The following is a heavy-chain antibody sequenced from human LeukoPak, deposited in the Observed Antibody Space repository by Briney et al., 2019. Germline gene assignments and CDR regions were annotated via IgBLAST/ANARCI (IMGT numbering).Heavy chain of an antibody. CDR2: INHSGST. CDR1: GGSFSGYY. V-gene: IGHV4-34*01. J-gene: IGHJ6*03. D-gene: IGHD3-3*01. Sequence: SETLSLTCAVYGGSFSGYYWSWIRQPPGRGLEWIGEINHSGSTNYNPSLKSRVTISVATSKNQFSLKLSSVTAADTAVYYCARGCLDFWSGYYYASYYYYMDVWGKGTTVTVSS. CDR3: ARGCLDFWSGYYYASYYYYMDV.